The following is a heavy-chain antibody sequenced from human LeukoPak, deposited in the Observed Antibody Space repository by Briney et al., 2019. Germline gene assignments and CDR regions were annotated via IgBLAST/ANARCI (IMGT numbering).Heavy chain of an antibody. CDR3: DRVPRPGYCSSTSCYPDAFDI. CDR1: GGSISSGDYY. Sequence: SSETLSLTCTVSGGSISSGDYYWSWIRQPPGKGQEWIGYIYYSGSTYYNPSLKSRVTISVDTSKNQFSLKLSSVTAADTAVYYCDRVPRPGYCSSTSCYPDAFDIRGQGTMVTVSS. V-gene: IGHV4-30-4*08. J-gene: IGHJ3*02. CDR2: IYYSGST. D-gene: IGHD2-2*03.